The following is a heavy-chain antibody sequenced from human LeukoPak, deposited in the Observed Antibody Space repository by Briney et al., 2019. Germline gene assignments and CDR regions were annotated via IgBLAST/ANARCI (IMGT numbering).Heavy chain of an antibody. J-gene: IGHJ4*02. V-gene: IGHV4-30-2*01. D-gene: IGHD3/OR15-3a*01. Sequence: PSETLSLNCTVSGGSISSGGYSWSWIRQPPGKGLEWIGYIYHSGSTYYNPSLKSRVTISVDRSKNQFSLKLSSVTAADTAAYYFAIIIFRGSPYGGKGTRVT. CDR3: AIIIFRGSPY. CDR2: IYHSGST. CDR1: GGSISSGGYS.